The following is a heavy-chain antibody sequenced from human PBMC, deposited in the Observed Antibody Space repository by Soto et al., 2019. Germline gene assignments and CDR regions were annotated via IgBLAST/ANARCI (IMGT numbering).Heavy chain of an antibody. D-gene: IGHD2-21*01. CDR2: IESDGSST. CDR3: ARDRADKIGDYHHIFDS. V-gene: IGHV3-74*01. Sequence: PGGSLRLSCAASGFTFSSHWMHWIRQAPGKGLVWVSRIESDGSSTNYADSVKGRFTVSRDNDKNTLYLQMNSLRAEDTAVYYCARDRADKIGDYHHIFDSWGLGNLVTVSS. J-gene: IGHJ4*02. CDR1: GFTFSSHW.